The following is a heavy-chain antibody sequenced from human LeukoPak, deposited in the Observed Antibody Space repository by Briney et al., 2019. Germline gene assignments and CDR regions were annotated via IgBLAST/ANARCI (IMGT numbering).Heavy chain of an antibody. D-gene: IGHD3-22*01. V-gene: IGHV1-46*01. Sequence: ASVKVSCKASGYTFARYYIHWVRQAPGQGLEWMGIINPSGGSTRYAQKFQGRVTMTRDTSTSTVYMELSSLRSDDTAVYYCARGGYYDSSGSFDPWGQGTLVTVYS. CDR3: ARGGYYDSSGSFDP. CDR2: INPSGGST. J-gene: IGHJ5*02. CDR1: GYTFARYY.